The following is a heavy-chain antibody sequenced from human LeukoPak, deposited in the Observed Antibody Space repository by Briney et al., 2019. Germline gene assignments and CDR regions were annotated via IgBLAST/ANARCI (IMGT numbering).Heavy chain of an antibody. CDR3: ARDNELYGGNSIWFDP. J-gene: IGHJ5*02. V-gene: IGHV1-18*01. CDR1: GYTFTSYG. Sequence: GASVKVSCKASGYTFTSYGISWVRQAPGQGLEWMGWISAYNGNTNYAQKLQGRVTMTTDTSTSTAYMELRSLRSDDTAVYYCARDNELYGGNSIWFDPWGQGTLVTVSS. D-gene: IGHD4-23*01. CDR2: ISAYNGNT.